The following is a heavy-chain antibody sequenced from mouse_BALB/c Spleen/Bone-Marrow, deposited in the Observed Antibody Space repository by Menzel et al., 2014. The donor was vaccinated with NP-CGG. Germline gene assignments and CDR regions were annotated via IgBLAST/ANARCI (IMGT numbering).Heavy chain of an antibody. Sequence: SGAELVKTGASVKMSCKASGYTFTSYNMHWIKQTPGQGLEWIGAIYPGNGDTSYNQKFKGKATLTADKSSSTAYMLLSSLTSEDSAVYYCARNYYGYYYALDYWGQGTSVTVSS. CDR3: ARNYYGYYYALDY. D-gene: IGHD1-1*01. V-gene: IGHV1-12*01. CDR1: GYTFTSYN. J-gene: IGHJ4*01. CDR2: IYPGNGDT.